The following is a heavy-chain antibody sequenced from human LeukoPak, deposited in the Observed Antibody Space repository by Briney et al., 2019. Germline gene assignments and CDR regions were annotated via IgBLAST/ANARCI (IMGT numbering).Heavy chain of an antibody. Sequence: ASVKDSCKASGYTFTGYYMHWVRQAPGQGLEWMGWINPNSGGTNYAQKFQGRVTMTRDTSISTAYMELSRLRSDDTAVYYCARDSGLLSSSSDWGQGTLVTVSS. CDR3: ARDSGLLSSSSD. D-gene: IGHD6-6*01. CDR2: INPNSGGT. V-gene: IGHV1-2*02. CDR1: GYTFTGYY. J-gene: IGHJ4*02.